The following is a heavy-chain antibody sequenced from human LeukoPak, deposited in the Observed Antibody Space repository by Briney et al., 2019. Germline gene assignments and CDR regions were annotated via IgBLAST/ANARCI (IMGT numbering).Heavy chain of an antibody. CDR3: AKDGRNHFDY. D-gene: IGHD1-14*01. J-gene: IGHJ4*02. Sequence: PGGSLRLSCAASGFTFDDYTMHWVRQAPGKGLEWVSLISWDGGSTYYADSVKGRFTISRDNSKNPLYLQMNSLRTEDTALYYCAKDGRNHFDYWGQGTLVTVSS. CDR2: ISWDGGST. V-gene: IGHV3-43*01. CDR1: GFTFDDYT.